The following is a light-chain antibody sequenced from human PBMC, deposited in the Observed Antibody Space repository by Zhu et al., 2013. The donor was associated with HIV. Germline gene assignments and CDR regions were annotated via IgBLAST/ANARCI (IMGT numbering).Light chain of an antibody. CDR3: QQYGSSPLT. CDR2: DAS. Sequence: EIVLTQSPATLSLSPGERATLSCRSSQNIGNSLAWYQQKPGQAPRLVIYDASTRATGIPARFSGSGSGADFTLSITRLEPEDLAVYYCQQYGSSPLTFGGGTTLELK. V-gene: IGKV3-20*01. CDR1: QNIGNS. J-gene: IGKJ4*01.